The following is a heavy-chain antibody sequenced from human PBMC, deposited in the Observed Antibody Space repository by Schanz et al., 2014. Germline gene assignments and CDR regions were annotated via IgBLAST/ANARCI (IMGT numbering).Heavy chain of an antibody. D-gene: IGHD6-13*01. CDR3: AKEFSSSWWYGMDV. CDR1: GFIFSDYY. Sequence: QVQLVESGGGVVQPGNSLRLSCAASGFIFSDYYMSWIRQAPGKGLEWVSYLSGSSSDRNLADSVKGRFTISRDNAKSSLYLQMNSLRVEDTAIYYCAKEFSSSWWYGMDVWGQGTTVTVSS. CDR2: LSGSSSDR. V-gene: IGHV3-11*06. J-gene: IGHJ6*02.